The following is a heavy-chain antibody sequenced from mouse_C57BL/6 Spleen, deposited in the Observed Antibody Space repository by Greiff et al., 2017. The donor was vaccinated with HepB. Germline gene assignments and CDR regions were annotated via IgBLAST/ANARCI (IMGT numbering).Heavy chain of an antibody. CDR2: IYPGSGST. CDR1: GYTFTSYW. V-gene: IGHV1-55*01. Sequence: VQLQQPGAELVKPGASVKMSCKASGYTFTSYWITWVKQRPGQGLAWIGDIYPGSGSTNYNEKFKSKATLTVDTSSSTADMQRSSLTSEDSAVYYCASYGNYLAWFAYWGQGTLVTVSA. J-gene: IGHJ3*01. CDR3: ASYGNYLAWFAY. D-gene: IGHD2-1*01.